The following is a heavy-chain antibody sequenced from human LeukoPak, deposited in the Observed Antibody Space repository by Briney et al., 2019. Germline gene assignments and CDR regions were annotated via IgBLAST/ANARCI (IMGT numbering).Heavy chain of an antibody. CDR1: GGSISSYY. CDR3: ARTTVTTRDYYYYMDV. J-gene: IGHJ6*03. V-gene: IGHV4-59*01. D-gene: IGHD4-11*01. Sequence: SETLSLTCTVYGGSISSYYWSWIRQPPGKGLEWIGYIYYSGSTNYNPSLKSRVTISVDTSKNQFSLKLSSVTAADTAVYYCARTTVTTRDYYYYMDVWGKGTTVTVSS. CDR2: IYYSGST.